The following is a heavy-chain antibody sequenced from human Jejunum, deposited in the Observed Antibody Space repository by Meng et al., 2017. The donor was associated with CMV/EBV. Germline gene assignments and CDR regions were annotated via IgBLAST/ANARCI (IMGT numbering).Heavy chain of an antibody. CDR1: FPSFG. CDR2: ISGHNGNT. Sequence: FPSFGITWLRHVPGQGLEWMGWISGHNGNTKYAQKVQDRVAMTTDTSTSTAYMELRGLRSDDTAVYYCARDLDTYYYGSGTFLSDYLGQGTLVTVSS. D-gene: IGHD3-10*01. J-gene: IGHJ4*02. CDR3: ARDLDTYYYGSGTFLSDY. V-gene: IGHV1-18*01.